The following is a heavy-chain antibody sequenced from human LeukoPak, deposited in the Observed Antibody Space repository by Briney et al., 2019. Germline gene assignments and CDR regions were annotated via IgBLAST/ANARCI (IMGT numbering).Heavy chain of an antibody. CDR1: GVSVSSGSYY. V-gene: IGHV4-61*01. J-gene: IGHJ4*02. Sequence: SETLSLTCTVSGVSVSSGSYYWSWIRQPPGKGLEWIGYIYYSGSTNYNPSLKSRVTISVDTSKNQFSLKLSSVTAADTAVYYCARGSRGYTYGWGQGTLVTVSS. CDR3: ARGSRGYTYG. D-gene: IGHD5-18*01. CDR2: IYYSGST.